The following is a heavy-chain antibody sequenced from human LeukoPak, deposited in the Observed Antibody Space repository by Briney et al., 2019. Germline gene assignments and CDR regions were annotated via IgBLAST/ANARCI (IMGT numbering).Heavy chain of an antibody. Sequence: SVTLSLTCTVSGGSISSSTYYWGWIRQPPGKGLEWIGSIYYSGSTYYNPSLKSRVTISVDTSKNQFSLKLSSVTAADTAVYYCARGPRWLQDYFNYWGQGTLVTVSS. J-gene: IGHJ4*02. CDR1: GGSISSSTYY. CDR3: ARGPRWLQDYFNY. CDR2: IYYSGST. D-gene: IGHD5-24*01. V-gene: IGHV4-39*07.